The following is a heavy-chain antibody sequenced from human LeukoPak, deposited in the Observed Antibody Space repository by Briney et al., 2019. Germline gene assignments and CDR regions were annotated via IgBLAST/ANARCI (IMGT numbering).Heavy chain of an antibody. J-gene: IGHJ4*02. D-gene: IGHD6-25*01. V-gene: IGHV4-34*01. CDR2: INHSGST. CDR3: ARERNRENY. Sequence: SETLSLTCAVYGGSFSGYYWSWIRQPPGKGLEWIGEINHSGSTNYNPSLKSRVTISVDTSKNQFSPKLSSVAAADTAVYYCARERNRENYWGQGTLVTVSS. CDR1: GGSFSGYY.